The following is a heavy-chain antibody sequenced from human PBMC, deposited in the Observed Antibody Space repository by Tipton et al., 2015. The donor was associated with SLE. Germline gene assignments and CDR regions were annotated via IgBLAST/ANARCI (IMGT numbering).Heavy chain of an antibody. CDR1: GGSFSGYY. CDR2: INHSGST. J-gene: IGHJ4*02. V-gene: IGHV4-34*01. CDR3: ARAGANYYGSGSYYTD. D-gene: IGHD3-10*01. Sequence: LRLSCAVYGGSFSGYYWSWIRQPPGKGLEWIGEINHSGSTNYNPSLKSRVTISVDTSKNQFSLKLSSVTAADTAVYYCARAGANYYGSGSYYTDWGQGTLVTVSS.